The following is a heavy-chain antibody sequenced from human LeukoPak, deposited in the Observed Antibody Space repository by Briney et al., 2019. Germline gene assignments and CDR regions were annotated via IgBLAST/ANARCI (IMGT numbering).Heavy chain of an antibody. CDR2: INHSGST. V-gene: IGHV4-34*01. CDR3: ARGGGWLPFDY. Sequence: SETLSLTCAVYGGSSSGYYWSWIRQPPGKGLEWIGEINHSGSTNYNPSLKSRVTISVDTSKNQFSLKLSSVTAADTAVYYCARGGGWLPFDYWGQGTLVTVSS. CDR1: GGSSSGYY. D-gene: IGHD5-12*01. J-gene: IGHJ4*02.